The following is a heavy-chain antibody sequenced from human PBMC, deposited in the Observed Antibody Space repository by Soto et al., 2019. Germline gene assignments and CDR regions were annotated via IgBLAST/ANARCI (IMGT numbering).Heavy chain of an antibody. CDR3: ARDTDGLHY. J-gene: IGHJ4*02. CDR2: INTDGSII. CDR1: GLIFSNYK. Sequence: GGSPRLSCAASGLIFSNYKMHWVRRAPGKGLVWVSRINTDGSIIDYADSVKGRFTVSRDNAKNTLYLQMNSLRADDTAVYYCARDTDGLHYWGQGX. V-gene: IGHV3-74*01.